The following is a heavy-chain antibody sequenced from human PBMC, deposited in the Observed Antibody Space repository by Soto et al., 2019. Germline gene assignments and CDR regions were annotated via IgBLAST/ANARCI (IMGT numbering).Heavy chain of an antibody. Sequence: SQTLSLTCAISGDSVSSNSAAWNWIRQSPSRRLEWLGRTYYRSKWYNDYAVSVKSRITINPDTSKNQFSLQLNSVTPEDTAVYYCARDEGPGRLYSYGYYYYGMDVWGQGTTVTVSS. D-gene: IGHD5-18*01. CDR3: ARDEGPGRLYSYGYYYYGMDV. CDR2: TYYRSKWYN. V-gene: IGHV6-1*01. J-gene: IGHJ6*02. CDR1: GDSVSSNSAA.